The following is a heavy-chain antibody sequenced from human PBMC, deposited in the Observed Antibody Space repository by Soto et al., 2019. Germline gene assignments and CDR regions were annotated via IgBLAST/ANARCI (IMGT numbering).Heavy chain of an antibody. V-gene: IGHV1-2*02. J-gene: IGHJ5*02. CDR2: INPNSGGT. D-gene: IGHD6-13*01. CDR1: GYTFTGYY. Sequence: GASVKVSCKASGYTFTGYYMHWVRQAPGQGLEWMGWINPNSGGTNYAQKFQGRVTMTRDTSISTAYMELSRLRSDDTAVYYCAGDPGPLIAAAAPNWFDPWGQGTLVTVSS. CDR3: AGDPGPLIAAAAPNWFDP.